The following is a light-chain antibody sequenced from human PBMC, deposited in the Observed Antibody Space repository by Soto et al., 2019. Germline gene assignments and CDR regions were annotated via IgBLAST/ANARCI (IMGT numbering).Light chain of an antibody. Sequence: DFVMTQSPDSLAVSLGERATINCKSSQSVLYSSNNNNYLSWYQQKPGQPPKLLIYWASTRESGVPDRFTGSGSGTDFTLTISSLQAEDVAVYYCRQYINAPWTFGQGTKVEIK. CDR3: RQYINAPWT. V-gene: IGKV4-1*01. J-gene: IGKJ1*01. CDR2: WAS. CDR1: QSVLYSSNNNNY.